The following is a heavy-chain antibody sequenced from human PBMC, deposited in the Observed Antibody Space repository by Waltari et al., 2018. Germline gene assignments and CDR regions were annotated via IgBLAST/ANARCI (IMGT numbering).Heavy chain of an antibody. CDR3: VENDGGAFDI. Sequence: EVQLLESGGGLVQPGGSLRLSCAASGFLFSGYAMSWVRQAPGKGLEWVSAISGSGGSTYYADSVKGRFTISRDNSKNTLYLQMNSLRAEDTAVYYCVENDGGAFDIWGQGTMVTVSS. CDR1: GFLFSGYA. J-gene: IGHJ3*02. V-gene: IGHV3-23*01. D-gene: IGHD1-1*01. CDR2: ISGSGGST.